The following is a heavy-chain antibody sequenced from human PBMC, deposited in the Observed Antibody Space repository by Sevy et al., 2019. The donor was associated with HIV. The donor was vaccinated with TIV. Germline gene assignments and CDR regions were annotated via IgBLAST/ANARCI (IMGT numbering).Heavy chain of an antibody. V-gene: IGHV1-2*02. CDR3: ARGGESLPYCGGDCYPDY. CDR2: INTKSGGT. Sequence: ASVKVSCKPSGYTFSGYYIHWARQAPGQGLEWMGWINTKSGGTNYAKKFQGRVTMTRDTSISTAYMELSRLRSDDTAVYYCARGGESLPYCGGDCYPDYWGQGTLVTVSS. CDR1: GYTFSGYY. D-gene: IGHD2-21*02. J-gene: IGHJ4*02.